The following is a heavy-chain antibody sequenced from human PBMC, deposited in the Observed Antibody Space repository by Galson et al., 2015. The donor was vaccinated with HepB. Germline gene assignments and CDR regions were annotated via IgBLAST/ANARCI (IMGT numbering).Heavy chain of an antibody. D-gene: IGHD4-11*01. CDR2: IIPIFGIA. Sequence: SVKVSCKASGGTFSSYAISWVRQAPGQGLEWMGGIIPIFGIANYAQKFQGRVTITADESTSTAYMELSSLRSEDTAVYYCASVAGSFKTRMTTVTTTRGGGRYYYYGMDVWGQGTTVTVSS. V-gene: IGHV1-69*13. CDR1: GGTFSSYA. J-gene: IGHJ6*02. CDR3: ASVAGSFKTRMTTVTTTRGGGRYYYYGMDV.